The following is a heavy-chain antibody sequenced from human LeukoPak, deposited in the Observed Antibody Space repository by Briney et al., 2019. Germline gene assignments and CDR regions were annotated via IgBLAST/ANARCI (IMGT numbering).Heavy chain of an antibody. J-gene: IGHJ5*02. V-gene: IGHV3-48*04. CDR3: ARGCRHRITIFGVVINAKGEYNWFDP. CDR2: ISSSSSTI. CDR1: GFTFSSYS. D-gene: IGHD3-3*01. Sequence: GGSLRLSCAASGFTFSSYSMNWVRQAPGKGLEWVSYISSSSSTIYYADSVKGRFTISRDNAKNSLYLQMNSLRAEDTAVYYCARGCRHRITIFGVVINAKGEYNWFDPWGQGTLVTVSS.